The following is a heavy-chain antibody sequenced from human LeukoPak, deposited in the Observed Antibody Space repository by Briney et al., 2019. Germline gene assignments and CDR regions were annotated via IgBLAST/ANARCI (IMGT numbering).Heavy chain of an antibody. Sequence: SETLSLTCTVSGGSISSGGYYWSWIRQHPGKGLEWIGYIYYSGSTYYNPSLKSRVTISVDTSKNQFSLRLSSVTAADTAIYFCARVRNWEGFDYWGQGTLVTVSS. CDR2: IYYSGST. CDR3: ARVRNWEGFDY. D-gene: IGHD1-14*01. V-gene: IGHV4-31*03. CDR1: GGSISSGGYY. J-gene: IGHJ4*02.